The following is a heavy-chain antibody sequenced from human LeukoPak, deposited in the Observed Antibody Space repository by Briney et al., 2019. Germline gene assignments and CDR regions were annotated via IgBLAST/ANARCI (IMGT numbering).Heavy chain of an antibody. CDR1: GYTFTGYY. D-gene: IGHD6-13*01. CDR2: INPNSGGT. V-gene: IGHV1-2*04. Sequence: ASVKVSCKASGYTFTGYYMHWVRQAPGQGLEWMGWINPNSGGTNYAQKFQGWVTMTRDTSISTAYMELSRLRSDDTAVYYCARTGYSSSWTEDYYYGMDVWGQGTTVTVSS. J-gene: IGHJ6*02. CDR3: ARTGYSSSWTEDYYYGMDV.